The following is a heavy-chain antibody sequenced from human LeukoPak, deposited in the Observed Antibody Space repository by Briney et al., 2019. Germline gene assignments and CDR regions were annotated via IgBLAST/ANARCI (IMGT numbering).Heavy chain of an antibody. V-gene: IGHV3-23*01. Sequence: PGGSLGLSCAVSGITLSNYGMSWVRQAPGKGLEWVAGISGSGGGTKYADSVKGRFTISRDNPKNTLYLQMNSLRAEDTAVYFCAKRGVVIRVILVGFHKEAYYFDSWGQGALVTVSS. CDR1: GITLSNYG. CDR2: ISGSGGGT. J-gene: IGHJ4*02. D-gene: IGHD3-22*01. CDR3: AKRGVVIRVILVGFHKEAYYFDS.